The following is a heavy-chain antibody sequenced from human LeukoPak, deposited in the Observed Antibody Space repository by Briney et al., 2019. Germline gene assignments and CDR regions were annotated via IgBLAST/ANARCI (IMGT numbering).Heavy chain of an antibody. CDR1: GYTFTSYG. J-gene: IGHJ4*02. CDR3: ARDFFTYYDSSGYYYNY. V-gene: IGHV1-18*01. CDR2: ISAYNGNT. Sequence: GASVTVSCKASGYTFTSYGFSWVRQAPGQGLEWMGWISAYNGNTNYAQKLQGRVTMTTDTSTSTAYMELRSLRSDDTAVYYCARDFFTYYDSSGYYYNYWGQGTLVTVSS. D-gene: IGHD3-22*01.